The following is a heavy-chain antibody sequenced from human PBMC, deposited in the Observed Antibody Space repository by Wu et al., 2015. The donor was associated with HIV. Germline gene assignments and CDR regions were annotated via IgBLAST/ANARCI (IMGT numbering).Heavy chain of an antibody. CDR1: GYTFRSYG. CDR2: INAYNGDT. Sequence: QVRLVQSGGEVKKPGASVKVSCQASGYTFRSYGISWVRQARGQGLEWLGWINAYNGDTNYAQKFQKRVTMTTDTSTSTAYMELRSLTSDDTAVYYCARAFGSWYTGHFDYWGQGTLVTVSS. J-gene: IGHJ4*02. V-gene: IGHV1-18*01. D-gene: IGHD6-13*01. CDR3: ARAFGSWYTGHFDY.